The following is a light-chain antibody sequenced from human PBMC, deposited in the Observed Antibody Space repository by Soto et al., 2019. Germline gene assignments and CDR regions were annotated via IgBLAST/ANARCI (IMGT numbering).Light chain of an antibody. CDR2: KAS. J-gene: IGKJ1*01. Sequence: DIPMTQSPSTLSASVGDRVTITCRASQSIGDWLAWYQQKPGKAPKLLIYKASSLESGVPSRFSGSGSGTEFTLTISSLQPDDFATYYCQQYNSYSTFGQGTKVEIK. V-gene: IGKV1-5*03. CDR1: QSIGDW. CDR3: QQYNSYST.